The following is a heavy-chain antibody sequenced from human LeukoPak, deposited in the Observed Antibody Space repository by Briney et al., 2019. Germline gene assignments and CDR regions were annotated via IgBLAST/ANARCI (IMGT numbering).Heavy chain of an antibody. D-gene: IGHD1/OR15-1a*01. CDR1: GFTFSNYG. J-gene: IGHJ4*02. CDR3: AKEKFGTKSGYYNY. Sequence: GGSLRLSCAASGFTFSNYGMHWVRQAPGKGLEWVAVISYDGSNKYYADSVKGRFTISRDNSKNTLYLQMNSLRAEDTAVYYCAKEKFGTKSGYYNYWGQGTLVTVSS. CDR2: ISYDGSNK. V-gene: IGHV3-30*18.